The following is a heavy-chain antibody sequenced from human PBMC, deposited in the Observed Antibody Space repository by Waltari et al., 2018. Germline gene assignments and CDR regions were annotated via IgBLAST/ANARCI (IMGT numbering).Heavy chain of an antibody. CDR2: ISGSGGST. J-gene: IGHJ6*02. D-gene: IGHD5-12*01. Sequence: EVQLLESGGGLVQPGGSLRLSCAASGFTFNSYAMTWVRPAPGKGLQWVASISGSGGSTYYADSVKGRFTITRDNSQSTLYLQMNNLRAEDTAVFYCAKDINSGDGHDYYYYGMDVWGQGTTVTVSS. CDR1: GFTFNSYA. CDR3: AKDINSGDGHDYYYYGMDV. V-gene: IGHV3-23*01.